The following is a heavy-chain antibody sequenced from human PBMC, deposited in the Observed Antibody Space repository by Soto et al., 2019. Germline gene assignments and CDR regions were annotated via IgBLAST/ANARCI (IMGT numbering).Heavy chain of an antibody. Sequence: QVQLQESGPGLVKPSQTLSLTCTVSGGSISSGGYYWSWIRQHPGKGLEWIGYIYYSGSTYYNPSLKSRXXIXVXXYKKQFSLKLSSVTGADTAVYYCAGESETVMGFDYWGQGTLVTVSS. V-gene: IGHV4-31*03. D-gene: IGHD4-4*01. CDR2: IYYSGST. CDR1: GGSISSGGYY. J-gene: IGHJ4*02. CDR3: AGESETVMGFDY.